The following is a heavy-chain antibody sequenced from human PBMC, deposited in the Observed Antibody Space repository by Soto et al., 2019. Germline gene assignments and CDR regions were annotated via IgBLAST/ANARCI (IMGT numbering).Heavy chain of an antibody. J-gene: IGHJ4*02. V-gene: IGHV4-34*01. Sequence: QVQLQQLGAGLLKPSETLSLTCAVYGGSFSGYYWSWIRQPPGKGLEWIGEINHSGSTNYNPSLNSRVTISVDTSKNQFSLKLSSVTAADTTVYYCARLGTTTERYCSSTSCYSSFDYWGQGTLVTVSS. CDR2: INHSGST. D-gene: IGHD2-2*01. CDR3: ARLGTTTERYCSSTSCYSSFDY. CDR1: GGSFSGYY.